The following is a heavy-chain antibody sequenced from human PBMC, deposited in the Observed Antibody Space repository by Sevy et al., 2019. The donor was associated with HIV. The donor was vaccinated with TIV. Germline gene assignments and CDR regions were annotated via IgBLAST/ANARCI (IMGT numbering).Heavy chain of an antibody. V-gene: IGHV1-18*01. CDR3: ARDGYCSGGSCYPNYYYGMDV. Sequence: ASVKVSCKASGYTFTSYGISWARQAPGQGLEWMGWISAYNGNTNYAQKLQGRVTMTTDTSTSTAYMELRSLRSDDTAVYYCARDGYCSGGSCYPNYYYGMDVWGQGTTVTVSS. CDR1: GYTFTSYG. J-gene: IGHJ6*02. CDR2: ISAYNGNT. D-gene: IGHD2-15*01.